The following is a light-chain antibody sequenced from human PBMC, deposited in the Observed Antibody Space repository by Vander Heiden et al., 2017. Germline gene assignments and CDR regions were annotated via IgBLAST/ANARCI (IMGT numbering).Light chain of an antibody. Sequence: EIVMTQSPATLSVFPGERATLSCRASQSVSSNLAWYQQKPGQAPRLLIYGASTRATGIPARFSGRGSGTEFTLTISSLQSEDFAVYYCQQYNEWPPVTFGGGTKVKIK. J-gene: IGKJ4*01. CDR2: GAS. CDR3: QQYNEWPPVT. V-gene: IGKV3-15*01. CDR1: QSVSSN.